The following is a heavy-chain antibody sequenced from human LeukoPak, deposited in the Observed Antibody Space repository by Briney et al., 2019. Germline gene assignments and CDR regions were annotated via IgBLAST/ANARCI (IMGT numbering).Heavy chain of an antibody. D-gene: IGHD1-14*01. Sequence: LPGGSLRLSCVVSGITFSGYSMIWVRQAPGKGLEWLSFMTTSGNTIFYAESVKDRFTISRDNAKKSLYLQMNSLRDEDTAVYYCARVGGATAVTVYFEYRGQGTLVTVSS. CDR1: GITFSGYS. CDR2: MTTSGNTI. J-gene: IGHJ4*02. CDR3: ARVGGATAVTVYFEY. V-gene: IGHV3-48*02.